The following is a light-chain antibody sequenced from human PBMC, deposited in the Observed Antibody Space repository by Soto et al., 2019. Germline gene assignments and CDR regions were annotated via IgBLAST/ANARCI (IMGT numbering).Light chain of an antibody. V-gene: IGLV2-14*03. J-gene: IGLJ1*01. CDR2: HVT. CDR1: SSDIGHYDY. CDR3: RSPTPIHTYV. Sequence: QSALTQPASVSGSPGQSITISCTGTSSDIGHYDYVSWYQQHPGKAPQLMIYHVTYRPYGVSNRYSGSKSGNSASLTISGLQAYDEVDYYSRSPTPIHTYVFGSGTKRTVL.